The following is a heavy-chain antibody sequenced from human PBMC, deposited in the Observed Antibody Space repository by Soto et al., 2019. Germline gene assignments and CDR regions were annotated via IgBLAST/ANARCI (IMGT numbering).Heavy chain of an antibody. CDR1: GGSISVYY. CDR2: VYDNGRP. CDR3: ARDGDGSFDY. D-gene: IGHD2-21*01. V-gene: IGHV4-59*12. Sequence: SETLSLTCTISGGSISVYYWSWIRQSPRQGLEWIGNVYDNGRPYYSPSLKSRVTISADTSKNQFSLKLSSVTAADTAVYYCARDGDGSFDYWGQGTLVTVSS. J-gene: IGHJ4*02.